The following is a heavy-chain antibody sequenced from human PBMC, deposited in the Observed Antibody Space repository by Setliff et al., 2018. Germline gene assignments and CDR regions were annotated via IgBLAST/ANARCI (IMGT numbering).Heavy chain of an antibody. CDR2: IHFRGTT. V-gene: IGHV4-39*01. Sequence: SETLSLTCIVSGGYIGGTSYYWGWIRQPPGKGLEWIGSIHFRGTTYYNPSLNSQVTISVDTSKNQFSLNLNSVTAADTAVYYCMRQGAQMPSLSHLYGVDVWGQGTTVTVSS. CDR1: GGYIGGTSYY. D-gene: IGHD2-2*01. J-gene: IGHJ6*02. CDR3: MRQGAQMPSLSHLYGVDV.